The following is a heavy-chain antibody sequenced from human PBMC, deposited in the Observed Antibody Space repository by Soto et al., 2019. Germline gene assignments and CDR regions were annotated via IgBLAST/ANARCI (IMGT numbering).Heavy chain of an antibody. Sequence: EVQLLESGGTLVQPGGSLRLSCAASGFTFSIYAMTWVRQAPGKGLEWVAAISGSGDNTYYADSVKGRFTISRDNPQNTLFLQMSSLTVEDTAVYYCAKDRTSNWPHPFNIWGPGTMVTVSS. CDR3: AKDRTSNWPHPFNI. D-gene: IGHD6-13*01. J-gene: IGHJ3*02. V-gene: IGHV3-23*01. CDR2: ISGSGDNT. CDR1: GFTFSIYA.